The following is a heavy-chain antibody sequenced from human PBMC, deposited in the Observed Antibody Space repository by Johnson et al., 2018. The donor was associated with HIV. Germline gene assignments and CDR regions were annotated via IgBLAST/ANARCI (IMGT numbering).Heavy chain of an antibody. D-gene: IGHD3-3*01. CDR3: ARPMGTYYNFWSGSNAFDI. J-gene: IGHJ3*02. V-gene: IGHV3-30-3*01. Sequence: QLVESGGGVVQPGTSLRLSCAASGFTFSSFAMHWVRQAPGKGLEWMAFISYDGSNKYYADSVKGRFTISRDNSKNTLYLQMNSLRAEDTAVYYCARPMGTYYNFWSGSNAFDIWGQGTMVTVSS. CDR1: GFTFSSFA. CDR2: ISYDGSNK.